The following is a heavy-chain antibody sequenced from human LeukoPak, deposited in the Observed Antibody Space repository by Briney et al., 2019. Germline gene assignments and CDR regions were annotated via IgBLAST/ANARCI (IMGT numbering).Heavy chain of an antibody. CDR2: INHSGSA. D-gene: IGHD2-2*02. CDR1: GGSFSGYY. Sequence: KPSETLSLTCAGYGGSFSGYYWSWIRQPPGKGLERIGEINHSGSADYNPSLKSRLTISVDRSKNQFSLKLSSVTAADTAVYYCARGLYCSSNSCYKDYWGQGTLVTDSS. V-gene: IGHV4-34*01. J-gene: IGHJ4*02. CDR3: ARGLYCSSNSCYKDY.